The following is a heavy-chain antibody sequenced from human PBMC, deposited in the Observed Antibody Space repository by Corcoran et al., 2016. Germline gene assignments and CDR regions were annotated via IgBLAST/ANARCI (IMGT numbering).Heavy chain of an antibody. CDR1: GFTFSSDS. Sequence: EVQMEESGGGLVQPGGSLRLSCAASGFTFSSDSMNWGRQAPGKGLEWVSDISSSGSTIYYAESVKGRFTISRDNAKNSLYMQMNSLRAEDTAVYYCARAAGMDVWGQGTTVTVSS. V-gene: IGHV3-48*04. J-gene: IGHJ6*02. CDR2: ISSSGSTI. CDR3: ARAAGMDV.